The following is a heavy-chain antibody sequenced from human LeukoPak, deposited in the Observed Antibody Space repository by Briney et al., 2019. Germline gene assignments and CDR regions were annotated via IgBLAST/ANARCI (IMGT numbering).Heavy chain of an antibody. CDR3: AKVTGSGSYLADAFDI. V-gene: IGHV3-74*01. D-gene: IGHD3-10*01. CDR1: GFTFRSYW. Sequence: SGGSLRLSCAASGFTFRSYWMHWVRQAPGKGLVWVSRIKSDGSSTSYADSVRGRFTISRDNAKNTLYLQMKSLSAEDTAVYYCAKVTGSGSYLADAFDIWGHGTVVTVSS. J-gene: IGHJ3*02. CDR2: IKSDGSST.